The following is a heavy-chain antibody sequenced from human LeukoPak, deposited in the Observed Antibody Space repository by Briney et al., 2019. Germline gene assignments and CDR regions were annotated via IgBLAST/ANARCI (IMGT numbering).Heavy chain of an antibody. Sequence: SETLSLTCTVSGGSISSYYWSWVRQPPGKGLEWIGYIYYSGSTNYNPSLKSRVTISVDTSKNQFSLKLSSVTAADTAVYYCARRITMVRGVIDYWGQGTLVTVSS. V-gene: IGHV4-59*01. J-gene: IGHJ4*02. D-gene: IGHD3-10*01. CDR3: ARRITMVRGVIDY. CDR2: IYYSGST. CDR1: GGSISSYY.